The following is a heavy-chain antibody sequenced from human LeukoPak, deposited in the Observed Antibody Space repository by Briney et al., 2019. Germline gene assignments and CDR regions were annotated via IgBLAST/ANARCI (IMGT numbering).Heavy chain of an antibody. D-gene: IGHD1-26*01. J-gene: IGHJ4*02. Sequence: VGSLRLSCAASGFTFSSYIMNCGRQAPGPGLECVSSISSSSSYIYYATSLKGRFTISRDNARQALCLQINRARVEDTGVYYCASWGEGALDNWGQGTLVTVSS. CDR1: GFTFSSYI. V-gene: IGHV3-21*01. CDR2: ISSSSSYI. CDR3: ASWGEGALDN.